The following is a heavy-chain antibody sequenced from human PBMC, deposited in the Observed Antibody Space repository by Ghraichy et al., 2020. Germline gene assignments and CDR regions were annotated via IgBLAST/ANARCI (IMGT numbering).Heavy chain of an antibody. V-gene: IGHV4-59*01. CDR3: ARGVQWGIAVAGTRYYGMDV. D-gene: IGHD6-19*01. CDR1: GGSISSYY. Sequence: SETLSLTCTVSGGSISSYYWSWIRQPPGKGLEWIGYIYYSGSTNYNPSLKSQVTISVDTSKNQFSLKLSSVTAADTAVYYCARGVQWGIAVAGTRYYGMDVWGQGTTVTVSS. CDR2: IYYSGST. J-gene: IGHJ6*02.